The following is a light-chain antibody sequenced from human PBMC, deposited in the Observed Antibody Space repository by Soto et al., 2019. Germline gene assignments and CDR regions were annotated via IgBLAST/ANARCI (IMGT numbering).Light chain of an antibody. CDR3: QTWGTGPWV. CDR2: VNSDGSH. Sequence: QSVLTQSPSASASLGASVKLTCTLSSGHSSYAIAWHQQQPEKGPRYLMKVNSDGSHSKGDGIPDRFSGSSSGAERSLTISSLQSEDEADYYCQTWGTGPWVFGGGTKLTVL. CDR1: SGHSSYA. J-gene: IGLJ3*02. V-gene: IGLV4-69*01.